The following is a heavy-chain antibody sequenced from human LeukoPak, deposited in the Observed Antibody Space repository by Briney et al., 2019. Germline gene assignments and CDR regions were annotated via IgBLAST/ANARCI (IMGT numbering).Heavy chain of an antibody. J-gene: IGHJ4*02. CDR1: GDAFSGYF. V-gene: IGHV1-2*02. CDR2: INANSGVT. D-gene: IGHD6-19*01. CDR3: AREDESGWRRFDY. Sequence: ASVKVSCKASGDAFSGYFIHWVRQAPGQGLEWMGNINANSGVTNYAQKFQGRVTMTRDASISTAYMELNNLRSDDTAVFFCAREDESGWRRFDYWGQGTLVTVSP.